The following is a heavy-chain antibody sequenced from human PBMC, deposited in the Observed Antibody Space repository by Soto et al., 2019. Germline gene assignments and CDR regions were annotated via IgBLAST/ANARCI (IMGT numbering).Heavy chain of an antibody. V-gene: IGHV3-21*01. CDR3: AREDSIIIPAVSDF. CDR2: ISKSDYT. Sequence: PGGSLRLSCTVSGFAFNNYGINWVRQAPGKGLEWVSSISKSDYTYYSDSVTGRFTISRDSAKNSVSLQMDTLRVEDTAVYYCAREDSIIIPAVSDFWGQGTLVTVSS. CDR1: GFAFNNYG. J-gene: IGHJ4*02. D-gene: IGHD2-2*01.